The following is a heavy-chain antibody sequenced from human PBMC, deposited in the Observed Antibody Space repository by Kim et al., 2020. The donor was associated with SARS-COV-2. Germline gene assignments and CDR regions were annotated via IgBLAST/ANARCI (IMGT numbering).Heavy chain of an antibody. J-gene: IGHJ4*02. CDR1: GYSFTSYW. CDR3: ARHAIDSMTTVTKAFDY. CDR2: IYPGDSDT. D-gene: IGHD4-4*01. V-gene: IGHV5-51*01. Sequence: GESLKISCKGSGYSFTSYWIGWVRQMPGKGLEWMGIIYPGDSDTRYSPSFQGQVTISADKSISTAYLQWSSLKASDTAMYYCARHAIDSMTTVTKAFDYWGQGTLVTVSS.